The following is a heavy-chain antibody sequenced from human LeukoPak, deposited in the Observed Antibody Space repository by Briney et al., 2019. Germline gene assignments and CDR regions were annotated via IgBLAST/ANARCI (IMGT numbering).Heavy chain of an antibody. CDR3: AREGAAAGADY. D-gene: IGHD6-13*01. Sequence: NPSETLSLTCTVSGGSISSYYWSWIRQPPGKGLEWIGYIYYSGSTNYNPSLKSRVTISVDTSKNQFSLKLSSVTAADTAVYYCAREGAAAGADYWGQGTLVTVSS. J-gene: IGHJ4*02. CDR1: GGSISSYY. V-gene: IGHV4-59*01. CDR2: IYYSGST.